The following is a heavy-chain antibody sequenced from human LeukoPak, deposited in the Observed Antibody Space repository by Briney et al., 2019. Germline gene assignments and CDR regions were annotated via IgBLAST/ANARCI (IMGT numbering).Heavy chain of an antibody. CDR2: IYYSGST. CDR1: GGSISSYY. J-gene: IGHJ4*02. V-gene: IGHV4-59*01. D-gene: IGHD6-13*01. Sequence: PSETLSLTCTVSGGSISSYYWSWIRQPPGKGLEWIGYIYYSGSTNYNPSLKSRVTISVDTSKNQFSLKLSSVTAADTAVYYCARASPHSSSWYYFDYWGQGTLVTVSS. CDR3: ARASPHSSSWYYFDY.